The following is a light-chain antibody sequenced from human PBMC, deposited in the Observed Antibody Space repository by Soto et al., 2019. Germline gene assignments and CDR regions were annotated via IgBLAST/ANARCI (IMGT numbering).Light chain of an antibody. J-gene: IGKJ1*01. CDR3: QQYAGSPRT. CDR1: QSVSSRS. V-gene: IGKV3-20*01. CDR2: DAS. Sequence: EIVLTQSPGTLSLSPGERATLSCRASQSVSSRSLAWYQQKPGQAPRLLISDASNRAADIPDRFSSSGSGTDFTLTINRLEPEDFAVYYCQQYAGSPRTFGQGTKVEIK.